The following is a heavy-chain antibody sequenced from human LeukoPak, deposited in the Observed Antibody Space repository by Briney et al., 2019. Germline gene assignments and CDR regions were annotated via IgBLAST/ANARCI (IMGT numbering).Heavy chain of an antibody. Sequence: QPGGSLRLSCAASGFTFSSYAMSWVRQAPGKGLEWVSGISGSGGSTYYADSVKGRFTISRDNSKNTLYLQMNSLRAEDTAVYYCAKGHRSSGSYYFDYWGQGILVTVSS. CDR2: ISGSGGST. V-gene: IGHV3-23*01. CDR1: GFTFSSYA. J-gene: IGHJ4*02. CDR3: AKGHRSSGSYYFDY. D-gene: IGHD6-19*01.